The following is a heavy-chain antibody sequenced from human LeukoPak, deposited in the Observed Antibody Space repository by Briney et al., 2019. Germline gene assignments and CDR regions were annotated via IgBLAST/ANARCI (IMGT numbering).Heavy chain of an antibody. J-gene: IGHJ6*03. V-gene: IGHV3-20*04. CDR2: INWNGGST. CDR3: ARGAGSGYYFYMDV. Sequence: GGSLRLSCAASGFTFDDHGMNWVRQAPGKGLEWVSGINWNGGSTGYADSVKGRFTMSRDNAKNSLYLQMNSLRAEDTAFYYCARGAGSGYYFYMDVWGRGTTVTVSS. CDR1: GFTFDDHG. D-gene: IGHD3-10*01.